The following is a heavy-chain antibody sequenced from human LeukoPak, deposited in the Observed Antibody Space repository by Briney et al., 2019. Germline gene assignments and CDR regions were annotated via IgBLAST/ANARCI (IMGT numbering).Heavy chain of an antibody. V-gene: IGHV4-34*01. J-gene: IGHJ4*02. Sequence: SETLSLTCAVYGGSFSSYYWSWIRQPPGKGLEWIGEINHSGSTNYNPSLKSRVTISVDTSKNQFSLNMNSVTAADTAVYYCARDDGSDYYYVYWGQGTLVTVSS. CDR2: INHSGST. CDR1: GGSFSSYY. CDR3: ARDDGSDYYYVY. D-gene: IGHD3-22*01.